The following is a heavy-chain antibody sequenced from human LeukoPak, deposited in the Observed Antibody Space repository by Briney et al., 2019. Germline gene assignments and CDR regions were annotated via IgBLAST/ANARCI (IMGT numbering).Heavy chain of an antibody. CDR1: GYSISSGYY. CDR3: ARTTGLIDY. V-gene: IGHV4-38-2*02. D-gene: IGHD1-1*01. CDR2: IYHSGIT. J-gene: IGHJ4*02. Sequence: SETLSLTCTVSGYSISSGYYWGWIRQPPGKGLEWIGSIYHSGITYYNPSLKSRVTISVDTSKNQLSLNLSSVTAADTAVYHCARTTGLIDYWGQGTLVTVSS.